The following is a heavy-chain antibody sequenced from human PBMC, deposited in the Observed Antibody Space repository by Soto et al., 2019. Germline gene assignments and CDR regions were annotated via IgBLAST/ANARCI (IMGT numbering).Heavy chain of an antibody. CDR2: INHSGST. D-gene: IGHD6-13*01. CDR1: GVSFTGYY. V-gene: IGHV4-34*01. J-gene: IGHJ4*02. CDR3: AKGILIAAAGTGVPY. Sequence: PSETLSLTCAVYGVSFTGYYWSWIRQPPGKGLEWIGEINHSGSTNYNPSLKSRVTISIDTCKKQFSLKLSSVTAADTAVYYCAKGILIAAAGTGVPYWGQGTLVTVSS.